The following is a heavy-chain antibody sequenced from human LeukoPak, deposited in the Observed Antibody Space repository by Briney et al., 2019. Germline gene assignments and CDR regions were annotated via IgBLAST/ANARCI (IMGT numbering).Heavy chain of an antibody. J-gene: IGHJ4*02. CDR3: ASGSYSFYYFDY. D-gene: IGHD1-26*01. CDR2: IYYSGST. V-gene: IGHV4-59*01. CDR1: GGSISRYY. Sequence: PETLSLTCTVSGGSISRYYWSRIRQPPGKGLEWIGYIYYSGSTIYNPSLKSRVTISLDTSKNQFSLKLSSVTAADTAVYYCASGSYSFYYFDYWGQGTLVTVSS.